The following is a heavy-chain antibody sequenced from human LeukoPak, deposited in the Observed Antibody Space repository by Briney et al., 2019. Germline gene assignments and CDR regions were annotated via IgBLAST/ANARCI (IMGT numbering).Heavy chain of an antibody. CDR3: ARAGDYGPPDY. CDR1: GFTFSSYD. D-gene: IGHD4/OR15-4a*01. V-gene: IGHV3-13*01. Sequence: GSLRLSCAASGFTFSSYDMHWVRQATGKGLEWVSAIGTAGDTYYPGSVKGRFTISRENAKNSLYLQMNSLRAGDTAVYYCARAGDYGPPDYWGQGTLVTVSS. CDR2: IGTAGDT. J-gene: IGHJ4*02.